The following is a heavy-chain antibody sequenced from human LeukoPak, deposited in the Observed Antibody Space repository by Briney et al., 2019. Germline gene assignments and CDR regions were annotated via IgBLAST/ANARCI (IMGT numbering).Heavy chain of an antibody. V-gene: IGHV3-23*01. J-gene: IGHJ4*02. D-gene: IGHD3-22*01. CDR1: GFTFSNYG. CDR3: AKASAMIVVVSKHFDY. Sequence: PGGSLRLSCAASGFTFSNYGMNWVRQAPGKGLEWVSAISGSGGSTYYADSVKGRFTISRDNSKNTLYLQMNSLRAEDTAVYYCAKASAMIVVVSKHFDYWGQGTPVTVSS. CDR2: ISGSGGST.